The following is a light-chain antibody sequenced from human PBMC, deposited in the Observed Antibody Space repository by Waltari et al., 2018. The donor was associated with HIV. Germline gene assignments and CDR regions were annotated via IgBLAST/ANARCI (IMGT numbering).Light chain of an antibody. V-gene: IGKV3-11*01. CDR3: QQRSNWLT. Sequence: EIVLTQSPAPLSLSPGERANLPYRASQSVSSYLAWYQQKPGQAPRLLIYDASNRATGIPARFSGSGSGTDFTLTISSLEPEDFAVYYCQQRSNWLTFGGGTKVEIK. CDR1: QSVSSY. J-gene: IGKJ4*01. CDR2: DAS.